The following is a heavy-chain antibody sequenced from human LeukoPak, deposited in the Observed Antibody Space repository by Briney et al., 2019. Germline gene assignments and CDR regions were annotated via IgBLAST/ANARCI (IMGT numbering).Heavy chain of an antibody. Sequence: GGSLRLSCAASGFTFSSYWMSWVRQAPGKGLEWVANIKQDGSEKYYVDSVKGRFTISRDNAKNSLYLQRNSLRAEDTAVYYCARVYYGSGSYYYFDYWGQGTLVTVSS. V-gene: IGHV3-7*01. CDR3: ARVYYGSGSYYYFDY. J-gene: IGHJ4*02. CDR2: IKQDGSEK. CDR1: GFTFSSYW. D-gene: IGHD3-10*01.